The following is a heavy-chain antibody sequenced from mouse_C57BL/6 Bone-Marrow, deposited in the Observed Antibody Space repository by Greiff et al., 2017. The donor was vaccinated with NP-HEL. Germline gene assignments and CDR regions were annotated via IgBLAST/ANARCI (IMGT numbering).Heavy chain of an antibody. CDR1: GFSLSTSGMG. D-gene: IGHD1-1*01. Sequence: QVTLKVSGPGILQSSQTLSLTCSFSGFSLSTSGMGVSWIRQPSGKGLEWLAHIYWDDDKRYNPSLKSRLTISKDTSRNQVFLKITSVDTADTATYYGARSYYYGSSLYAMDYWGQGTSVTVSS. CDR3: ARSYYYGSSLYAMDY. CDR2: IYWDDDK. J-gene: IGHJ4*01. V-gene: IGHV8-12*01.